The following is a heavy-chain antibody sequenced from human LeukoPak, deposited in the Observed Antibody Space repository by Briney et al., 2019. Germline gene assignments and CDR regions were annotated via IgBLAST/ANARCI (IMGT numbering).Heavy chain of an antibody. Sequence: GGSLRLSCAASGFTVSSNYMSWVRQAPGKGLEWVSVIYSGGSTYYADSVKGRFTISRDNAKNSLYLQMNSLRAEDTAVYYCARDAHIVVVPTYYYGMDVWGQGTTVTVSS. CDR2: IYSGGST. J-gene: IGHJ6*02. CDR1: GFTVSSNY. V-gene: IGHV3-53*01. D-gene: IGHD2-2*01. CDR3: ARDAHIVVVPTYYYGMDV.